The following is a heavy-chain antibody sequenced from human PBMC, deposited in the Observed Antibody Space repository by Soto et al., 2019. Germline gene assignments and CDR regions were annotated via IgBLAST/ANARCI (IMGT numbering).Heavy chain of an antibody. D-gene: IGHD6-19*01. CDR1: GYTFTGYY. J-gene: IGHJ5*02. CDR3: ARLGSAVAGTGWFDP. Sequence: ASVKVSCKASGYTFTGYYMHWVRQAPGQGLEWMGWINPNSGGTNYAQKFQGRVTMTRDTSISTAYMELSRLRSDDTAVYYCARLGSAVAGTGWFDPWGQGTLVTVSS. CDR2: INPNSGGT. V-gene: IGHV1-2*02.